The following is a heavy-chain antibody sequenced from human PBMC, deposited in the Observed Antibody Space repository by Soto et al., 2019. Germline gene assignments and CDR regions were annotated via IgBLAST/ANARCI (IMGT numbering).Heavy chain of an antibody. J-gene: IGHJ4*02. CDR1: GIAFSSLG. Sequence: EVQLLESGGDLVQPGGSLRLSCAASGIAFSSLGMSWVRQAPGKGLEWVSFISISGTNTYYANSVRGRFTISRDNSKDTLYLQMNSLRAEATAVYFCAKLTGDFDYWGQGTLVTVSS. CDR3: AKLTGDFDY. CDR2: ISISGTNT. V-gene: IGHV3-23*01. D-gene: IGHD7-27*01.